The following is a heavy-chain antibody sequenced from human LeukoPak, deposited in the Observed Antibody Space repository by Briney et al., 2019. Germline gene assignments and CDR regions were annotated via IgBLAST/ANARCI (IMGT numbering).Heavy chain of an antibody. J-gene: IGHJ4*02. CDR1: GFTFNNYA. V-gene: IGHV3-23*01. Sequence: QPGGCLRLSCAVSGFTFNNYAMTWVRQAPGEGLGWVSSFSSSGGRTFYADSLKGRFSISRDNSKNTLYLQMNSLRAEETAIYYCAKPRGPVGSKYFDDWGKGTLVTV. CDR3: AKPRGPVGSKYFDD. D-gene: IGHD4-23*01. CDR2: FSSSGGRT.